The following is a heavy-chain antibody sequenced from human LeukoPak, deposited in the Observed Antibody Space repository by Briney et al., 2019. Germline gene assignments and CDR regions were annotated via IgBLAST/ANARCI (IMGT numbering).Heavy chain of an antibody. Sequence: GGSLRLSCAASGFTFSNYDMSWVRQAPGKGLEWVSGISGSGSSTYYADSVKGRFTISRDNSKNTLYLQMNSLRAEDTALYYCAKDKSVGSQDYGMDVWGQGTTVTVSS. CDR2: ISGSGSST. V-gene: IGHV3-23*01. CDR3: AKDKSVGSQDYGMDV. J-gene: IGHJ6*02. CDR1: GFTFSNYD. D-gene: IGHD1-26*01.